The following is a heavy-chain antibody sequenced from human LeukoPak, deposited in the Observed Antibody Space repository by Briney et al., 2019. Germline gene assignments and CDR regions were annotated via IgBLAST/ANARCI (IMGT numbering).Heavy chain of an antibody. D-gene: IGHD3-10*01. CDR2: FDPEDGET. J-gene: IGHJ6*02. CDR1: GYTLTELS. V-gene: IGHV1-24*01. Sequence: VSVKVSCKVSGYTLTELSMHWVRQTPGKGLEWMGGFDPEDGETLYAQKFQDRVTMTEDTSTDTAYMELSSLRSEDTAVYYCATDQRGAGLGFRYGSGSYNGMDVWGQGTTVTVSS. CDR3: ATDQRGAGLGFRYGSGSYNGMDV.